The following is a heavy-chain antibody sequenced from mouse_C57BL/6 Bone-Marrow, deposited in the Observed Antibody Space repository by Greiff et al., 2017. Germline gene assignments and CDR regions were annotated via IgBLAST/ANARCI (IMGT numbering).Heavy chain of an antibody. CDR1: GYTFTDYS. CDR3: ARESEGFAY. CDR2: IFPGSGST. V-gene: IGHV1-75*01. Sequence: QVQLQQSGPELVKPGASVKISCKASGYTFTDYSINWVKQRPGQGLEWIGWIFPGSGSTYYNEKFKGKATLTVDKSSSTAHMLLSRLTSEDSAVYFCARESEGFAYWGQGTLVTVSA. J-gene: IGHJ3*01.